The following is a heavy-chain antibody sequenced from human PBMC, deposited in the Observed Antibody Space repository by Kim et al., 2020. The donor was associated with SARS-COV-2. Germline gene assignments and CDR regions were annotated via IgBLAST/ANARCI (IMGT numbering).Heavy chain of an antibody. D-gene: IGHD6-19*01. J-gene: IGHJ4*02. Sequence: SETLSLTCTVSGGSVSSGSYYWSWIRQPPGKGLEWIGYIYYSGSTNYNPSLKSRVTISVDTSKNQFSLKLSSVTAADTAVYYSARDSDAMAGIFDYWGQG. V-gene: IGHV4-61*01. CDR3: ARDSDAMAGIFDY. CDR2: IYYSGST. CDR1: GGSVSSGSYY.